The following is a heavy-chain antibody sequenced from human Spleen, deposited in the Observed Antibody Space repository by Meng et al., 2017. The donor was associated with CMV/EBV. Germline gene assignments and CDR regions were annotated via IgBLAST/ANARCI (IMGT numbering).Heavy chain of an antibody. D-gene: IGHD6-6*01. CDR2: IFPEDSDA. CDR1: GYDYTTHW. V-gene: IGHV5-51*01. J-gene: IGHJ4*02. Sequence: KVSCEASGYDYTTHWIGWVRQVPGKGPEWVGIIFPEDSDARYSPSFQGHVALSADTSITTAYLQWSNLRASDTAIYYCAATTFRSSSRKLPDYWGQGTLVTVSS. CDR3: AATTFRSSSRKLPDY.